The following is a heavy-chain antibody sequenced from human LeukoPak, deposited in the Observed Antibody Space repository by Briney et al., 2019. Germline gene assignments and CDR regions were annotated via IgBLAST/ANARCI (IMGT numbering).Heavy chain of an antibody. Sequence: PGGSLRLSCAASGFSVSSNYMTWVRQAPGKGLEWVSVMYTLGNTYYADSVRGRFTISTDNSKNTLYLQMNSLRAEDTAVYCCAGYSGRYPYYMDVWGKGTTVTISS. V-gene: IGHV3-66*01. CDR2: MYTLGNT. D-gene: IGHD1-26*01. CDR3: AGYSGRYPYYMDV. CDR1: GFSVSSNY. J-gene: IGHJ6*03.